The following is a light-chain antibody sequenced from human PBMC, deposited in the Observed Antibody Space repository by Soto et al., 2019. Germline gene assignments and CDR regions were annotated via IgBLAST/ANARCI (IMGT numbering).Light chain of an antibody. J-gene: IGLJ3*02. CDR2: EVS. Sequence: QSALTQPASVSGSPGQSITISCTGTSSDVGGYNYVSWYQQHPGKAPKLMIYEVSNRPSGVSNRFSGSKSGNTASLTISGLQAEDEADYYCSSYTRSSTWVFGGGTKLNVL. CDR3: SSYTRSSTWV. CDR1: SSDVGGYNY. V-gene: IGLV2-14*01.